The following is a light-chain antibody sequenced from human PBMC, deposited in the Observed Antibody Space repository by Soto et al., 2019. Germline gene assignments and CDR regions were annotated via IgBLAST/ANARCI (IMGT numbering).Light chain of an antibody. CDR1: QSVLNSSDNKNY. Sequence: DIVMTQSPDSLAVSLGERATINCKSSQSVLNSSDNKNYFAWYQQKPGQPPNLLIFLASSRASGVPDRFNCSGSGTDFTLTIRGLQAHDVAVYYCQQFYTPPFTFGPGTKVQIK. V-gene: IGKV4-1*01. CDR3: QQFYTPPFT. CDR2: LAS. J-gene: IGKJ3*01.